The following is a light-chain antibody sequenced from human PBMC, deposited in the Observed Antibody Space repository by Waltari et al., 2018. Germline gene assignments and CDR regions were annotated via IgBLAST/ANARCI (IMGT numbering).Light chain of an antibody. J-gene: IGKJ1*01. CDR1: QNFRTY. CDR3: QQSFSSPWT. Sequence: DIQMTQSPSSLSASIGDTITVTCRASQNFRTYLNWYPQKPAKAPKLLIFGSSTLPRGVPSRFSGSASGTEFTLTVTNLQPDDFATYFCQQSFSSPWTFGQGTTV. CDR2: GSS. V-gene: IGKV1-39*01.